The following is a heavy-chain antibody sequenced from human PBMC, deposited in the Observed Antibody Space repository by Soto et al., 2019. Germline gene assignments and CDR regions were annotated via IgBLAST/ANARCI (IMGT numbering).Heavy chain of an antibody. CDR3: ASGIQLWLRRINNGYSG. D-gene: IGHD5-18*01. V-gene: IGHV1-69*12. CDR2: IIPMFGTA. Sequence: QVQLVQSGAEVKKPESSVKVSCKAPGGTFSTYAISWVRQAPGQGLEWMGGIIPMFGTANYAQRFQDRVTNTADESTNTVYMELSSLRSEDMAVYFCASGIQLWLRRINNGYSGWGQGTLVSVSS. CDR1: GGTFSTYA. J-gene: IGHJ4*02.